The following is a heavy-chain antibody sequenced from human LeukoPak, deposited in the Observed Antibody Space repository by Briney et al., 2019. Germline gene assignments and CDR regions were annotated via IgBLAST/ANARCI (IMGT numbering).Heavy chain of an antibody. J-gene: IGHJ4*02. D-gene: IGHD3-22*01. V-gene: IGHV4-59*01. CDR3: ARGQWLPVFDF. CDR1: GGFNTHYY. CDR2: IYHSGST. Sequence: SETLSLTCSVSGGFNTHYYWTWIRQPPGKELEWIGYIYHSGSTKYNPSLKSRVIISVDTSKNHFSLKLSSVTAADTAVYYCARGQWLPVFDFWGQGTLVTVSS.